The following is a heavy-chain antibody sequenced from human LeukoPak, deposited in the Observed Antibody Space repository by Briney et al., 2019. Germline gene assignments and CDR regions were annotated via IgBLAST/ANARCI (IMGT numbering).Heavy chain of an antibody. CDR1: GGTFSSYA. Sequence: SVKVSCKASGGTFSSYAISWVRQAPGQGLEWMGRIIPIFGTANYAQKFQGRVTITTDESTSTAYMELSSLRSEDTAVFYCARDLPYSSGSGYWGQGTLVTVSS. CDR2: IIPIFGTA. CDR3: ARDLPYSSGSGY. J-gene: IGHJ4*02. D-gene: IGHD6-19*01. V-gene: IGHV1-69*05.